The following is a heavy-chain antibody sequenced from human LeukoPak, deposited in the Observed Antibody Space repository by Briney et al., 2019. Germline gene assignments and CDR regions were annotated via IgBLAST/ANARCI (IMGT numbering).Heavy chain of an antibody. CDR3: ARHRGYYGSGSKLDC. D-gene: IGHD3-10*01. CDR2: IYYSGST. V-gene: IGHV4-39*01. Sequence: SETLSLTCTVSGDSISSSSHYWGWIRQPPGKGPEWIGSIYYSGSTYYNPSLKSRVTISVDMSKNQFSLKLSSVTAADTAVYFCARHRGYYGSGSKLDCWGQGTLVTVSS. CDR1: GDSISSSSHY. J-gene: IGHJ4*02.